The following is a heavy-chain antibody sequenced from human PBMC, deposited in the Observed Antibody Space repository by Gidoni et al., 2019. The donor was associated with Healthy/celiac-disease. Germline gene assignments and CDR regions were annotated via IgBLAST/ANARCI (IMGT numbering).Heavy chain of an antibody. J-gene: IGHJ4*02. CDR2: INPNSGGT. Sequence: QVQLVQSGAEVTKPGASVTVSCNASGSTFTGYYMHWVRQAPGQGLEWMGRINPNSGGTNYAQKFQGRVTMTRDTSISTAYMELSRLRSDDTAVYYCAREEKTVVVAADDYWGQGTLVTVSS. V-gene: IGHV1-2*06. CDR3: AREEKTVVVAADDY. D-gene: IGHD2-15*01. CDR1: GSTFTGYY.